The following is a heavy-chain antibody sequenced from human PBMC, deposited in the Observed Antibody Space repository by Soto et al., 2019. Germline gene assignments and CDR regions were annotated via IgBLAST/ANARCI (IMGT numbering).Heavy chain of an antibody. D-gene: IGHD3-3*01. CDR3: ARHRPATIDLRFLEWLSRYEGFDY. CDR1: GGSISIYY. CDR2: IYYSGST. J-gene: IGHJ4*02. V-gene: IGHV4-59*08. Sequence: PSDTLSLTCTVSGGSISIYYWSWIRQPPGKGLEWIGYIYYSGSTNYNPSLKSRVTISVDTSKNQFSLRLSSVTAADTAVYYCARHRPATIDLRFLEWLSRYEGFDYWGQGTLVTVSS.